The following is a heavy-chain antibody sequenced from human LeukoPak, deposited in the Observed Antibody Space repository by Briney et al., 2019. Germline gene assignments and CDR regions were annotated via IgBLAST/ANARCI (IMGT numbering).Heavy chain of an antibody. CDR1: RFPFSEYS. CDR2: INSNSKTI. CDR3: ARGLCSGGSCYYFDY. J-gene: IGHJ4*02. D-gene: IGHD2-15*01. V-gene: IGHV3-48*04. Sequence: GGSLRLSCAAYRFPFSEYSMNWVRQAPGKGLECLSYINSNSKTIWYADSVKGRFTISRDNAKNSLYLQMNSLRAEDTAVYYCARGLCSGGSCYYFDYWGQGTLVTVSS.